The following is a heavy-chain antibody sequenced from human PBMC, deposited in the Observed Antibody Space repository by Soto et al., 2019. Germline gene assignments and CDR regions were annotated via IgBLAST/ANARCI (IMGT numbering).Heavy chain of an antibody. CDR2: KYYSGRT. D-gene: IGHD2-8*02. CDR1: GGSISGYY. Sequence: SETLSLTCTASGGSISGYYWTWIRQPPGKGLEWVGFKYYSGRTEYNPSLRGRVTISLDTSKNQFSLKLSSVTTADTAVYYCTRSSTGYAFDIWGQGTMVTVSS. V-gene: IGHV4-59*01. CDR3: TRSSTGYAFDI. J-gene: IGHJ3*02.